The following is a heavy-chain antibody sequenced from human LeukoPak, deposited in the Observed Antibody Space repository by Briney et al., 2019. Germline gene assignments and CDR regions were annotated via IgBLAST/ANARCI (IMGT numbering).Heavy chain of an antibody. CDR1: GFTFSTYD. V-gene: IGHV3-13*01. Sequence: GGSLRLSCAASGFTFSTYDMHWVRHVTGKGLEWVSAIGTGDDTYYLGSVKGRFTISRENAKNVLYLQMSSLRAEDTAVYYCAREIRETVVTRHYYYGIDVWGQGTTVTVSS. J-gene: IGHJ6*02. D-gene: IGHD2-15*01. CDR3: AREIRETVVTRHYYYGIDV. CDR2: IGTGDDT.